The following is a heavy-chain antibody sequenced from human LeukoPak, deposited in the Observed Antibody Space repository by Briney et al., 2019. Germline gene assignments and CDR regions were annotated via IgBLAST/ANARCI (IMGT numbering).Heavy chain of an antibody. CDR3: ARDLVTVTKGFDI. Sequence: PSETLSLTCAVSADSFSSHYWTWIRQPPGKGLEWIGYISYIGSTNCNPSLKSRVTISIDTSKNQFSLKLASVTAADTAVYYCARDLVTVTKGFDIWGQGTMVSVSS. J-gene: IGHJ3*02. V-gene: IGHV4-59*11. CDR2: ISYIGST. CDR1: ADSFSSHY. D-gene: IGHD4-17*01.